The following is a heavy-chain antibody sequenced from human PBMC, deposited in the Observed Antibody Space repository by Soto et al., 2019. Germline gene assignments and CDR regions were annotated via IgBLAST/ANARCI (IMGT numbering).Heavy chain of an antibody. Sequence: PGGSLRLSCAASGFTFSSYSMNWVRQAPGKGLEWVSYISSSSSTIYYADSVKGRFTISRDNPKNSLYLQMNSLRDEDTAVYYCAKALQRGFFYYGMDVWGQGTMVTVCS. CDR2: ISSSSSTI. J-gene: IGHJ6*02. CDR3: AKALQRGFFYYGMDV. CDR1: GFTFSSYS. V-gene: IGHV3-48*02. D-gene: IGHD3-3*01.